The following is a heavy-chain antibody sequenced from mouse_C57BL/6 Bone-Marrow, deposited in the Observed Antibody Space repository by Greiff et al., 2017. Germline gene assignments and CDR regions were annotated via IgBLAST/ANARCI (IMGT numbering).Heavy chain of an antibody. Sequence: EVKLMESGGDLVKPGGSLKLSCEASGFTFSSYGMSWVRQTPDKRLEWVATISSGGSYTYYPDSVKGRFTIARDNAKTTLYLQRSSLKSEDTAMYYCADFLDYWGQGTTLTVSS. J-gene: IGHJ2*01. CDR1: GFTFSSYG. CDR2: ISSGGSYT. CDR3: ADFLDY. V-gene: IGHV5-6*01.